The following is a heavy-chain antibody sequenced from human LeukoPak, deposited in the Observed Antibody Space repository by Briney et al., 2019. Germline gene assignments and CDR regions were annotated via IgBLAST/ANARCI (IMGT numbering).Heavy chain of an antibody. CDR2: ISSSSSYI. CDR3: ARDPAVARPSGWFDP. D-gene: IGHD6-19*01. CDR1: GFTFSSYS. V-gene: IGHV3-21*01. J-gene: IGHJ5*02. Sequence: PGGSLRLSCAASGFTFSSYSMNWVRQAPGKGLEWVSSISSSSSYIYYADSVKGRFTISRDNATNSLYLQMNSLRAEDTAVYYCARDPAVARPSGWFDPWGQGTLVTVSS.